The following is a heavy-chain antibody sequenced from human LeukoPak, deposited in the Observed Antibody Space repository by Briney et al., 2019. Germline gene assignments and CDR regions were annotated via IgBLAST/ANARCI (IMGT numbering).Heavy chain of an antibody. CDR2: IIPIFDTP. Sequence: AVTVSCKASVDTFSNYAISWLRQAPGQGREWVGGIIPIFDTPNYAQKFQGTVTITAEKSTSTAYMELSSLRSEDTAVYYCARDPKLAAAGTGDAFDIWGQEPVVTVSS. V-gene: IGHV1-69*06. D-gene: IGHD6-13*01. CDR3: ARDPKLAAAGTGDAFDI. J-gene: IGHJ3*02. CDR1: VDTFSNYA.